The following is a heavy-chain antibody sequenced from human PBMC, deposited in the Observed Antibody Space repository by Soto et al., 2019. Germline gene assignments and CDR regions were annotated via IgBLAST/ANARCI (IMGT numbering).Heavy chain of an antibody. CDR1: GGSIRSYY. Sequence: QVQLQESGPGLVKPSETLSLTCTVSGGSIRSYYWSWIRQPPGKGLEWIGYIYYSGSTNYNPSLKSRVTISVDTSKSQFYLKLSSVTAADTSMYYCARAAGVQYPFDPWGQGTLVTVSS. D-gene: IGHD1-1*01. J-gene: IGHJ5*02. V-gene: IGHV4-59*01. CDR2: IYYSGST. CDR3: ARAAGVQYPFDP.